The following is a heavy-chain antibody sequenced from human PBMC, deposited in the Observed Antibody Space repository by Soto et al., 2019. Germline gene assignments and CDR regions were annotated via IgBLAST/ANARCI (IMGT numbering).Heavy chain of an antibody. V-gene: IGHV1-58*01. CDR2: IVVGSGNT. Sequence: SVKVSCKASGFTFTSSAVQWVRQARGQRLEWIGWIVVGSGNTNYAQKFQERVTITRDMSTSTAYMELSSLRSEDTAVYYCAARGQSTSQNDYWGQGTLVTVSS. D-gene: IGHD2-2*01. CDR3: AARGQSTSQNDY. J-gene: IGHJ4*02. CDR1: GFTFTSSA.